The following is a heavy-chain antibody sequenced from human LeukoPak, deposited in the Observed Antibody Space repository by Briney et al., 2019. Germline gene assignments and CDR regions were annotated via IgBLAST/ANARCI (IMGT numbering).Heavy chain of an antibody. J-gene: IGHJ4*02. CDR1: GYTFTGYH. D-gene: IGHD4-17*01. CDR3: ARGHYGDYVDH. Sequence: ASVKVSCKASGYTFTGYHIHWVRQAPGQGLEWMGRINPNSGDTNSAQRFQGRVTMTRDTSISTAYMELIRLKSDDTAVFYCARGHYGDYVDHWGQGTLVTVSS. CDR2: INPNSGDT. V-gene: IGHV1-2*06.